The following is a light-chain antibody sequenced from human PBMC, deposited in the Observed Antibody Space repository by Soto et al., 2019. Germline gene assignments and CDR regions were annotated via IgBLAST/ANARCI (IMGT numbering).Light chain of an antibody. Sequence: EIVLTQSSGRLSLSPGVRATLSCRVSRGVSSSYLSWYQQKPGQAPRLLIYGASSRTTVIPDGITGSGSGANFTLTISRPEPQEFAVYCCPQYGNSPGYTFGQGTQL. CDR1: RGVSSSY. V-gene: IGKV3-20*01. CDR2: GAS. J-gene: IGKJ2*01. CDR3: PQYGNSPGYT.